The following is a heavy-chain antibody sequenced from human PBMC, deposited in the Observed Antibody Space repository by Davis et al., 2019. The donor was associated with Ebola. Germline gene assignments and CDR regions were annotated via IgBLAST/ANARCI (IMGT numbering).Heavy chain of an antibody. CDR1: GYTFTSYD. CDR3: ARVGRTEFDP. Sequence: AASVKVSCKASGYTFTSYDLSWVRQAPGQGLEWMGGIMPFFDATAYAEKFQGRLTIVADESMSTVYMDLISLRSEDTAVYYCARVGRTEFDPWGQGTLVTVS. V-gene: IGHV1-69*13. D-gene: IGHD2-2*01. CDR2: IMPFFDAT. J-gene: IGHJ5*02.